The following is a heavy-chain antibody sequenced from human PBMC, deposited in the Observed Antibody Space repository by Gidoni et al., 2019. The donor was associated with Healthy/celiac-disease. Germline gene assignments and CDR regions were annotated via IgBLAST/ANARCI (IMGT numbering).Heavy chain of an antibody. CDR2: IWYDGSNK. J-gene: IGHJ2*01. D-gene: IGHD3-22*01. V-gene: IGHV3-33*01. CDR3: ARDQGPYYYDSSGYFPLYFDL. Sequence: QVQLVESGGGVVQPGRSLRLSCASSGFIFRSYGIHWVRQAPGKGLGGVAVIWYDGSNKYYADYVKGRLTISRDNSKNTLYLQMNSLRAEDTAVYYCARDQGPYYYDSSGYFPLYFDLWGRGTLVTVSS. CDR1: GFIFRSYG.